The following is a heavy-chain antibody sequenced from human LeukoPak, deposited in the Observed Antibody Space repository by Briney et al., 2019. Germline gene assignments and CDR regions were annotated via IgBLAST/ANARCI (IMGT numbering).Heavy chain of an antibody. D-gene: IGHD6-19*01. J-gene: IGHJ4*02. Sequence: IPSETLSLTCAVYGGSFSGYYWSWIRQPPGKGLEWIGEINHSGSTNYNPSLKSRVTISVDTSKNQFSLKQSSVTAADTAVYYCAEIAVAGHVDYWGQGTLVTVSS. CDR3: AEIAVAGHVDY. CDR1: GGSFSGYY. CDR2: INHSGST. V-gene: IGHV4-34*01.